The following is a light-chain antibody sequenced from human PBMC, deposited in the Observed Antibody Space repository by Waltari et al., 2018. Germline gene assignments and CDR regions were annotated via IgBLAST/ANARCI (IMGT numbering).Light chain of an antibody. CDR1: SNDVGGYNY. V-gene: IGLV2-8*01. Sequence: QSALTQPPSASGSPGQSVTISCTGTSNDVGGYNYVSWYQQQPGKAPNLSSHEVSKRPSVVPDRFSGSKSANTASLTVSGLQADDEADYYCSSYAGSSNLVFGGGTKLTVL. J-gene: IGLJ2*01. CDR3: SSYAGSSNLV. CDR2: EVS.